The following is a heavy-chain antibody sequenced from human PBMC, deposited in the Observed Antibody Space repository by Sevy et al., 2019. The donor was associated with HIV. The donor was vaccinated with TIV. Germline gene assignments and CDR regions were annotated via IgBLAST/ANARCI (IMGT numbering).Heavy chain of an antibody. CDR1: GFTFSSYS. D-gene: IGHD6-6*01. J-gene: IGHJ4*02. CDR2: ISSSSSYI. Sequence: GGSLRLSCAASGFTFSSYSMNWVRQAPGKGLEWVSSISSSSSYIYYADSVKGRVTIPRDNAKNSLYLQMNSLRAEDTTVYYCARGVDSSSEYYFDYWGKGTLVTVSS. V-gene: IGHV3-21*04. CDR3: ARGVDSSSEYYFDY.